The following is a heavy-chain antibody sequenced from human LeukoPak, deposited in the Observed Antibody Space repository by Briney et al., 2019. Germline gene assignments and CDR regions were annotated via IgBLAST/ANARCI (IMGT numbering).Heavy chain of an antibody. V-gene: IGHV3-11*01. D-gene: IGHD3-10*01. CDR1: GFTFSDYY. J-gene: IGHJ3*02. Sequence: GGSLRLSCAASGFTFSDYYMSWIRQAPGKGLEWVSYISSSGGTIYYADSVRGRFTISRDNAKNSLNLQMNSLRAEDTAVYYCARTAAGRRGGAFDIWGQGTMVTVSS. CDR2: ISSSGGTI. CDR3: ARTAAGRRGGAFDI.